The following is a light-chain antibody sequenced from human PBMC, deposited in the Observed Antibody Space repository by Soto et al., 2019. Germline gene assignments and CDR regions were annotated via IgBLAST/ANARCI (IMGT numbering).Light chain of an antibody. J-gene: IGLJ2*01. CDR1: SGSFASNY. Sequence: NFMLTQPHSVSESPGKTVTISCTRSSGSFASNYVQWYQQRPGSAPTAVIYEDKQRPSGVPDRFSGSIDSSSNSASLTISGLKTEDEADYYCQSYDSNNHVIFGGGTKVTVL. V-gene: IGLV6-57*04. CDR3: QSYDSNNHVI. CDR2: EDK.